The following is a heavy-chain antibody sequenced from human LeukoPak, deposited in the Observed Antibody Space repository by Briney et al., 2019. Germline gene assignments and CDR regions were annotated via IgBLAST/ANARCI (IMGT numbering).Heavy chain of an antibody. CDR1: GFTSTDYW. Sequence: GGSLRLSCAVSGFTSTDYWMNWVRPAPGKGVEGVASIRQDGGEKSYVDSVKGRFTISRDNTKSSLYLQINSLRAEDTAVYYGARDGTAAGLYFDLWGQGTLVTVSS. CDR3: ARDGTAAGLYFDL. D-gene: IGHD6-13*01. CDR2: IRQDGGEK. V-gene: IGHV3-7*01. J-gene: IGHJ4*01.